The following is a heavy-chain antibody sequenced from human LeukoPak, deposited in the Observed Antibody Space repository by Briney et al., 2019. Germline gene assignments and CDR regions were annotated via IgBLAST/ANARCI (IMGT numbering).Heavy chain of an antibody. D-gene: IGHD6-6*01. J-gene: IGHJ4*02. CDR3: ARHRAYSSSSPFDY. V-gene: IGHV4-59*08. Sequence: SEALSHTCSVSGGSISSLYWSWIRQPPGKGLEWIGYIYYTGSTNYNPSLKSRVTMFVDMSKNQLSLRLSSVTAADTAVYYCARHRAYSSSSPFDYWGQGTLVTVSS. CDR1: GGSISSLY. CDR2: IYYTGST.